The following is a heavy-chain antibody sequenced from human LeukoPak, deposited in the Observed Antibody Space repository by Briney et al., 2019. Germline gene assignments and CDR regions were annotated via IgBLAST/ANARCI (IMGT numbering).Heavy chain of an antibody. D-gene: IGHD3-22*01. CDR1: GFIVSNNY. CDR2: LYSDGTT. J-gene: IGHJ4*02. Sequence: PGGSLRLSCAASGFIVSNNYMSWVRQAPGKGLEWVSVLYSDGTTYYADSVKGRFTISRDNSENTLYLQMNNLRAEDTAVYYCATAAYDSNGFTANHDYWGQGTLVTVSS. V-gene: IGHV3-53*01. CDR3: ATAAYDSNGFTANHDY.